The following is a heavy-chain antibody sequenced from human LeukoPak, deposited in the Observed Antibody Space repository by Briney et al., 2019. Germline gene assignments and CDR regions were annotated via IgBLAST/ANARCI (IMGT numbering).Heavy chain of an antibody. CDR1: GGSFSGYY. CDR2: INHSGST. J-gene: IGHJ4*02. V-gene: IGHV4-34*01. CDR3: ATSRVGPQNSGYLAH. D-gene: IGHD3-22*01. Sequence: PSETLSLTCAVYGGSFSGYYWSWIRQPPGKGLEWIGEINHSGSTNYNPSLKSRVTISVDTSKNQFSLKLSSVTAADTAVYYCATSRVGPQNSGYLAHWGQGALVTVSS.